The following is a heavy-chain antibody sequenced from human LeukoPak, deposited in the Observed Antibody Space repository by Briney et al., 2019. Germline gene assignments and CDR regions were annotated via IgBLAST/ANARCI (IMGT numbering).Heavy chain of an antibody. V-gene: IGHV1-69*01. Sequence: ASVKVSCKASGGTFSSYAISWVRQAPGQGLEWMGGIIPIFGTANYAQKFQGRVTITADESTSTAYMELSSLRSEDTAVYYCARAREVRLMVVIALDYWGQGTLVTVSS. D-gene: IGHD2-21*01. J-gene: IGHJ4*02. CDR3: ARAREVRLMVVIALDY. CDR2: IIPIFGTA. CDR1: GGTFSSYA.